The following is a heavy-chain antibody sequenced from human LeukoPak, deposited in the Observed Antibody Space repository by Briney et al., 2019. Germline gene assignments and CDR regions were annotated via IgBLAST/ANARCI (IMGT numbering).Heavy chain of an antibody. D-gene: IGHD4-17*01. J-gene: IGHJ3*02. CDR3: ARPTTVTTISADAFDI. CDR2: ISSGGTYK. V-gene: IGHV3-21*01. Sequence: GGSLRLSCAASGFTFSDYTMDWVRQAPGKGLEWVSSISSGGTYKYYADSVKGRFTISRDNAQNSLYLQMNSLRAEDSSVYYCARPTTVTTISADAFDIWGQGTMVTVSS. CDR1: GFTFSDYT.